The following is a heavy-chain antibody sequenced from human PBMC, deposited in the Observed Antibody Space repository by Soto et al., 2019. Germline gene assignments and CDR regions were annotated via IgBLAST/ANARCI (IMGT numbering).Heavy chain of an antibody. D-gene: IGHD1-1*01. CDR3: TRLRPTGTSDGYYFDY. CDR2: IYPGDSDT. Sequence: GESLKISCQGSVYTFTNYWIGWVRQMPGTGLEWMGIIYPGDSDTRYSPSFQGQVTISGDKSISIAYLQWSSLKASDTAMYYCTRLRPTGTSDGYYFDYWGQGTLVTVSS. V-gene: IGHV5-51*01. J-gene: IGHJ4*02. CDR1: VYTFTNYW.